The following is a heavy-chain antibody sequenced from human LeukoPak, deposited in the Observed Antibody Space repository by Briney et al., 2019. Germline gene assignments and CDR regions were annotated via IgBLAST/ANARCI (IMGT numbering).Heavy chain of an antibody. Sequence: SETLSLTCTVSGGSISSYYWSWIRQPAGKGLEWIGRIYISGSTNYNPSLKSRVTMSVDTSKNQLSLNLSSVTAADTAVYYCARDLYPPTWGFDPWGQGTLVTVSS. V-gene: IGHV4-4*07. CDR2: IYISGST. D-gene: IGHD7-27*01. J-gene: IGHJ5*02. CDR1: GGSISSYY. CDR3: ARDLYPPTWGFDP.